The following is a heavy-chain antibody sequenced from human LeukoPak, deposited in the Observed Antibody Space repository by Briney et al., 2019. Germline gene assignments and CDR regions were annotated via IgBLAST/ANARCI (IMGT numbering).Heavy chain of an antibody. D-gene: IGHD3-10*01. J-gene: IGHJ6*01. V-gene: IGHV3-23*01. CDR1: GFTFSSYA. CDR2: ISGNGGST. CDR3: AKNKLMVRGVTPYYYYGMDV. Sequence: PGGSLRLSCAASGFTFSSYAMSWVRHAPGKGLEWVSAISGNGGSTYYADSVKGRFTISRDNSKNTLYLQMNSLRAEDTAVYYCAKNKLMVRGVTPYYYYGMDVWGQGTTVTVSS.